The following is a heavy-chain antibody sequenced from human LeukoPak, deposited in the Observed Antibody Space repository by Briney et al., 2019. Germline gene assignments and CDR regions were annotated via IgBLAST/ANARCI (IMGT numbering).Heavy chain of an antibody. J-gene: IGHJ1*01. CDR1: GGPISSSSYY. V-gene: IGHV4-39*01. D-gene: IGHD3-3*01. CDR3: ARPPLYYDFWSGPESAEYFQH. Sequence: SETLSLTCTVSGGPISSSSYYWGWIRQPPGKGLEWIGSIYYSGSTYYNPSLKSRVTISVDTSKNQFSLKLSSVTAADTAVYYCARPPLYYDFWSGPESAEYFQHWGQGTLVTVSS. CDR2: IYYSGST.